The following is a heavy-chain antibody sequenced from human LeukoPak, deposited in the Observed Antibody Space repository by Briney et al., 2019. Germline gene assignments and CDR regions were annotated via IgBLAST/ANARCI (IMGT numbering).Heavy chain of an antibody. CDR3: ARDRDCPNGVCYTDY. Sequence: SETLSLTCTVSGYSISSGYYWGWIRQPPGKGLEWIGNIYHSGSTYYSPSLNSRVTISVDTSNNQFSLKLISVTAADTAVYYCARDRDCPNGVCYTDYWGQGTLVTVSS. D-gene: IGHD2-8*01. CDR2: IYHSGST. V-gene: IGHV4-38-2*02. J-gene: IGHJ4*02. CDR1: GYSISSGYY.